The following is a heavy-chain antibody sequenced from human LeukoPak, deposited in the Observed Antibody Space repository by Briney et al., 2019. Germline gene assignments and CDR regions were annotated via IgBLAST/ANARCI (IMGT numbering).Heavy chain of an antibody. CDR2: INPSGGST. V-gene: IGHV1-46*01. D-gene: IGHD3-16*01. J-gene: IGHJ1*01. Sequence: ASVKVSCKASGYTFTGYYMHWVRQAPGQGLEWMGIINPSGGSTSYAQKFQGRVTMTRDTSTSTVYMELSSLRSEDTAVYYCARDSRGWGTPWLGNFQHWGQGTLVTVSS. CDR3: ARDSRGWGTPWLGNFQH. CDR1: GYTFTGYY.